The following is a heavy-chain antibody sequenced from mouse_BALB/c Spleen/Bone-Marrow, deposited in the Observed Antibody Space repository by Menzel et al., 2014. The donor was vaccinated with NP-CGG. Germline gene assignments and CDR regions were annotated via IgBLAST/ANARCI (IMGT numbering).Heavy chain of an antibody. Sequence: EVHLVESGGGLVQPGGSRRLSCAASGFTFSSFGMHWVRQAPEKGLEWVAYISSGSSTIFYVDTVKGRFTISRDNPKNPLLLQMTSLRSEDTAMYYCTRGGNWADCDVWGAGTTVTVS. CDR1: GFTFSSFG. CDR3: TRGGNWADCDV. V-gene: IGHV5-17*02. D-gene: IGHD4-1*01. CDR2: ISSGSSTI. J-gene: IGHJ1*01.